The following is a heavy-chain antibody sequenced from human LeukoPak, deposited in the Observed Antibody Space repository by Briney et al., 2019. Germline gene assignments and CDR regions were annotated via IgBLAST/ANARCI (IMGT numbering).Heavy chain of an antibody. CDR1: GYSISSGYY. V-gene: IGHV4-38-2*02. J-gene: IGHJ5*02. D-gene: IGHD5-18*01. Sequence: SETLSLTCTVSGYSISSGYYWGWIRQPPGKGLEWIGSIYHSGSTYYNPSLKSRVTISVDTSKNQFSLKLSSVTAADTAVYYCARRGRSTMSATAMARTGGFDPWGQGTLVTVSS. CDR2: IYHSGST. CDR3: ARRGRSTMSATAMARTGGFDP.